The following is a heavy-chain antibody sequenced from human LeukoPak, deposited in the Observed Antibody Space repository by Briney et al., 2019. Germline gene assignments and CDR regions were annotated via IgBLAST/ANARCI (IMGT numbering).Heavy chain of an antibody. CDR3: AELGITMIGGV. Sequence: GGSLRLSCAASGFTFSGSAMHWVRQASGKGLEWVGRIRSKANSYATAYAASVKGRFTISRDDSKNTAYLQMNSLETEDTAVYYCAELGITMIGGVWGKGTTVTISS. CDR2: IRSKANSYAT. J-gene: IGHJ6*04. D-gene: IGHD3-10*02. CDR1: GFTFSGSA. V-gene: IGHV3-73*01.